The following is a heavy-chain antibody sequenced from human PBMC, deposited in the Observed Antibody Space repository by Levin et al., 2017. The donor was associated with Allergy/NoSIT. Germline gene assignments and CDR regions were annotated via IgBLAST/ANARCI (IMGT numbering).Heavy chain of an antibody. CDR3: AMIIGGLYERLDY. CDR1: GSIFSRHG. CDR2: IWYDGSKQ. J-gene: IGHJ4*02. Sequence: PGGSLRLSCVASGSIFSRHGIHWVRQAPGKGLEWVAVIWYDGSKQYYADSVKGRFTVSRDNSKNTVWLQMNSLRAEDTAVYFCAMIIGGLYERLDYWGQGTLVTVSS. D-gene: IGHD3-16*01. V-gene: IGHV3-33*01.